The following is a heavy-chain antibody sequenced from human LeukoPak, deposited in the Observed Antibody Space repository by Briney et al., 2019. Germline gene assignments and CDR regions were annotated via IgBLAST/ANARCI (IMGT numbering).Heavy chain of an antibody. J-gene: IGHJ4*02. CDR2: INTDGRST. V-gene: IGHV3-74*01. Sequence: GGSLRLSCAASGFTFSSYWMHWVRQAPGKGLVWVSRINTDGRSTSYADSVKGRFTISRDNAKNTLYLQMNSLRADDTAVYYCASNACTTSCYTGEGFDYWGQGTLVTVSS. CDR1: GFTFSSYW. CDR3: ASNACTTSCYTGEGFDY. D-gene: IGHD2-2*02.